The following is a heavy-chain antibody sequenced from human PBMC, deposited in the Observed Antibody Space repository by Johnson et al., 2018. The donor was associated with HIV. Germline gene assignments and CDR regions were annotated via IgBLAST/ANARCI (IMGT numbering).Heavy chain of an antibody. D-gene: IGHD6-19*01. CDR2: IRYDGSNK. J-gene: IGHJ3*02. CDR1: GFTFSSYG. Sequence: QVQLVESGGGLVQPGRSLRLSCAASGFTFSSYGMHWVRQAPGKGLEWVAFIRYDGSNKYYADSVKGRFTISRDSSKNTLFLQMNSLRVEDTAIYYCAGRSSAWYEDAFDIWGQGTMVTVSS. CDR3: AGRSSAWYEDAFDI. V-gene: IGHV3-33*08.